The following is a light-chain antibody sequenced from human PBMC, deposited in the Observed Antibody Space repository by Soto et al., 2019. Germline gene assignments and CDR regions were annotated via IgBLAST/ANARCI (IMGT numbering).Light chain of an antibody. V-gene: IGKV1-5*01. Sequence: DVHMTQSPSTLSASIGERITISCRANQSISNFLAWYQQKPGKAPKLLIYDASTLESGVPSRFRGSGSGTEFTLTISSLQPDDFATYFCRQYNSYSWTFGRGTKVDIK. CDR1: QSISNF. J-gene: IGKJ1*01. CDR3: RQYNSYSWT. CDR2: DAS.